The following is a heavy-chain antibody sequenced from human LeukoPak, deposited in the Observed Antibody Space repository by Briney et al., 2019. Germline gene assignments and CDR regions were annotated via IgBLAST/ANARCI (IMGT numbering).Heavy chain of an antibody. J-gene: IGHJ3*02. V-gene: IGHV3-48*03. CDR1: GFTSSSYE. D-gene: IGHD1-26*01. Sequence: PGGSLRLSCAASGFTSSSYEMNWVRQAPGKGLEWVSYISSSGSTIYYADSVKGRFTISRDNAKNSLYLQMNSLRAEDTAVYYCASTTPRTQFAFDIWGQGTMVTVSS. CDR3: ASTTPRTQFAFDI. CDR2: ISSSGSTI.